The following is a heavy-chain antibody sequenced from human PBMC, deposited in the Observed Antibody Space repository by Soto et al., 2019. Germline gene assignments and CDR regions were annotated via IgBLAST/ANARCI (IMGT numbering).Heavy chain of an antibody. D-gene: IGHD2-15*01. CDR3: ARAAGGNVPFDY. CDR2: INSDGSST. Sequence: PGGSLRLSCAASGFTFSIYWMFWVRQVPGKGLVWVSRINSDGSSTSYADSVKGRFTISRDYAKDTLFLQMNSLRAEDTAVYYCARAAGGNVPFDYWGQRTLVTVSS. CDR1: GFTFSIYW. V-gene: IGHV3-74*01. J-gene: IGHJ4*02.